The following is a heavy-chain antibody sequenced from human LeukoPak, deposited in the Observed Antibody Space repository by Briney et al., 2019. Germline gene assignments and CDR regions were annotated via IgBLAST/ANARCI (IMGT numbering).Heavy chain of an antibody. CDR2: IYYSGST. V-gene: IGHV4-59*01. Sequence: SETLSLTCTVSGGSLSSYYWSWIRQPPGKGLEWIGYIYYSGSTNYNPSLKSRVTISVDASKNQFSLKLSSVTAVDTAVYYCARATYYDFWSGYWAFDYWGQGTLVIVSS. CDR3: ARATYYDFWSGYWAFDY. CDR1: GGSLSSYY. J-gene: IGHJ4*02. D-gene: IGHD3-3*01.